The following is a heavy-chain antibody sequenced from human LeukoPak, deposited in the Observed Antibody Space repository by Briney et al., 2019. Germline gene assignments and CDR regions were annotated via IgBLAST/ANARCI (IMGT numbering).Heavy chain of an antibody. CDR2: INPKSGGT. CDR3: ARGQTQTGEPGRWYFDL. D-gene: IGHD7-27*01. J-gene: IGHJ2*01. CDR1: GYKFTGFY. Sequence: GGSVRVSCEAPGYKFTGFYMHCVRQAPGQGLEWVGWINPKSGGTKYAQKFQGRVTMTRDTSISTADMELTRLRSDDTAVYYCARGQTQTGEPGRWYFDLWGRGTLVTVSS. V-gene: IGHV1-2*02.